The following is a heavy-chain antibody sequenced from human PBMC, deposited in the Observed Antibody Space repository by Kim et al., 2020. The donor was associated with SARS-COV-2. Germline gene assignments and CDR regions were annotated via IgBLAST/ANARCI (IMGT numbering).Heavy chain of an antibody. CDR1: GGSISSYY. V-gene: IGHV4-59*08. D-gene: IGHD3-9*01. CDR2: IYYSGST. CDR3: ARLDFTGLRYFDWGGGYYGMDV. J-gene: IGHJ6*02. Sequence: SETLSLTCTVSGGSISSYYWSWIRQPPGKGLEWIGYIYYSGSTNYNPSLKSRVTISVDTSKNQFSLKLSSVTAADTAVYYCARLDFTGLRYFDWGGGYYGMDVWGQGTTVTVSS.